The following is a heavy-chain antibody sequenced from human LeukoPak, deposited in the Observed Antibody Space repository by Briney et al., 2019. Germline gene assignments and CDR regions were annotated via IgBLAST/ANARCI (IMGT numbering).Heavy chain of an antibody. V-gene: IGHV1-18*01. CDR2: ISAYNGNT. Sequence: ASVKVSCKASGYTFTSYGISWVRQAPGQGLEWMGWISAYNGNTNYAQKLQGRVTMTTDTSTSTAYMELRSLRSDDTAVYYCARVITYYYGSGSNYYYMDVWGKGTTVTVSS. CDR3: ARVITYYYGSGSNYYYMDV. D-gene: IGHD3-10*01. CDR1: GYTFTSYG. J-gene: IGHJ6*03.